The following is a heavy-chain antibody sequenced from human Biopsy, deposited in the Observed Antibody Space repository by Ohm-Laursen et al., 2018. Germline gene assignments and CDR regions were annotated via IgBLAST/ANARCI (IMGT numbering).Heavy chain of an antibody. V-gene: IGHV4-31*03. CDR2: MHHSGPT. Sequence: QTLTPTSTVSGDSISSDYYWTWIRQVPGEGLEWIAYMHHSGPTYTYYNPSLKSRVAISVEVSKNQFSLKVSSVTAADTAVYFCTRKPNSLYYFDHWGQGTLVTVSS. D-gene: IGHD1-14*01. J-gene: IGHJ4*02. CDR1: GDSISSDYY. CDR3: TRKPNSLYYFDH.